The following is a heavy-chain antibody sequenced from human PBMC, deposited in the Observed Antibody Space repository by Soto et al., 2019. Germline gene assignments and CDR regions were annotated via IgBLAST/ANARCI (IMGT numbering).Heavy chain of an antibody. Sequence: GGSLRLSCAASGFTFSSYSMNWVRQAPGKGLEWVSSISSSSSYIYYADSVKGRFTISRDNAKNSLYLQMNSLRAEDTAVYYCARDGVAGTEQQLVFCYYYYGMDVWGQGTTVTVSS. CDR3: ARDGVAGTEQQLVFCYYYYGMDV. CDR2: ISSSSSYI. CDR1: GFTFSSYS. J-gene: IGHJ6*02. D-gene: IGHD6-13*01. V-gene: IGHV3-21*01.